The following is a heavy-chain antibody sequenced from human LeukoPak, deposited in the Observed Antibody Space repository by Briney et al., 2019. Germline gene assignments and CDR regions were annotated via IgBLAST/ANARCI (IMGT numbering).Heavy chain of an antibody. D-gene: IGHD6-19*01. CDR2: INPNSGGT. Sequence: ASVKVSCKASGYTFTGYYMHWVRQAPGQGLEWMGWINPNSGGTNYAQKFQGRVTMTWDTSISTAYMEMSRLRSDDTAVYYCARITGYSSGWYGDYFDYWGQGTLVTVSS. V-gene: IGHV1-2*02. J-gene: IGHJ4*02. CDR3: ARITGYSSGWYGDYFDY. CDR1: GYTFTGYY.